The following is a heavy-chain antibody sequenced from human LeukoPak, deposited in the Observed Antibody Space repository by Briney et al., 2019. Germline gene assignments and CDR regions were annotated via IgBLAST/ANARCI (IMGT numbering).Heavy chain of an antibody. J-gene: IGHJ3*02. V-gene: IGHV3-30-3*01. CDR3: ARTYYYDSSDAFDI. Sequence: GRSLRLSCAASGFTFSSYAMHWVRQAPGKGLGWVAVISYDGSNKYYADSVKGRFTISRDNSKNTLYLQMNSLRAEDTAVYYCARTYYYDSSDAFDIWGQGTMVTVSS. D-gene: IGHD3-22*01. CDR2: ISYDGSNK. CDR1: GFTFSSYA.